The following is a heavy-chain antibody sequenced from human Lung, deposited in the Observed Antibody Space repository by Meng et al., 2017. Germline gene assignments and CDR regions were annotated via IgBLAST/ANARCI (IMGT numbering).Heavy chain of an antibody. CDR2: ISSSPT. D-gene: IGHD2-15*01. CDR3: ARGRVVVSATPSDY. Sequence: EVQLVESGGGLVQPGGSLRLSCAASGFTFSSYSMNWVRQAPGKGLEWVSSISSSPTYADSVKGRFTISRDNAENSLYLQMNSLRVEDTAVYFCARGRVVVSATPSDYWGQGTLVTVSS. CDR1: GFTFSSYS. V-gene: IGHV3-21*01. J-gene: IGHJ4*02.